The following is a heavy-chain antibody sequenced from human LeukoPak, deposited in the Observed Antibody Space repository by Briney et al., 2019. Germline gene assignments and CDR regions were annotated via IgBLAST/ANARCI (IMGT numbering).Heavy chain of an antibody. Sequence: GGSLRLSCAASGFTFSDYYMSWIRQAPGKGLEWVSSISSSSSYIYYADSVKGRFTISRDNAKNSLYLQMNSLRAEDTAVYYCARGGPTPPNSSGYYPDYWGQGTLVTVSS. CDR1: GFTFSDYY. J-gene: IGHJ4*02. V-gene: IGHV3-11*06. CDR2: ISSSSSYI. D-gene: IGHD3-22*01. CDR3: ARGGPTPPNSSGYYPDY.